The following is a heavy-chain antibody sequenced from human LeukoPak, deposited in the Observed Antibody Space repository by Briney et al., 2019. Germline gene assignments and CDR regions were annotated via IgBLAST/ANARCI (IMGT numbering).Heavy chain of an antibody. CDR1: GGSISSSSYY. CDR2: IYYSGST. D-gene: IGHD3-10*01. V-gene: IGHV4-39*01. Sequence: PSETLSLTCAVSGGSISSSSYYWGWIRQPPGTGLEWIGSIYYSGSTYYNPSLKSRVTISVDTSKNQFSLKLSSVTAADTAVYYCARRPRGRITMVRGNDYWGQGTLVTVSS. J-gene: IGHJ4*02. CDR3: ARRPRGRITMVRGNDY.